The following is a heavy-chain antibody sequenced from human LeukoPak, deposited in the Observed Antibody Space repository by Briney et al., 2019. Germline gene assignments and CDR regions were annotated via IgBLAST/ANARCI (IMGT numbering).Heavy chain of an antibody. D-gene: IGHD3-22*01. CDR3: ARSFYESSGYYLGY. J-gene: IGHJ4*02. CDR2: SNSDGRST. CDR1: GFTFSSYS. Sequence: GGSLRLSCAASGFTFSSYSMNWVRQVPGKGLEWVSRSNSDGRSTTYADSVKGRLTISRDNAKNTLYLQMNSLRAEDTAVYYCARSFYESSGYYLGYWGQGTLVTVSS. V-gene: IGHV3-74*03.